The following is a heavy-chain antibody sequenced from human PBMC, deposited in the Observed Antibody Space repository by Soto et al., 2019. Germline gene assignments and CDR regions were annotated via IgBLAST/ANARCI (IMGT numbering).Heavy chain of an antibody. CDR1: GGSVISGGFY. CDR3: ARETYGDYVGYFAP. Sequence: PSETLSLTCTVSGGSVISGGFYWSWVRQHPVKGLEWIGYIHYTGRASYNPSLKSRVSISVDTSKNQFSLTLTSVTAADTAVYYCARETYGDYVGYFAPWGQGILVTVS. D-gene: IGHD4-17*01. V-gene: IGHV4-31*03. CDR2: IHYTGRA. J-gene: IGHJ5*02.